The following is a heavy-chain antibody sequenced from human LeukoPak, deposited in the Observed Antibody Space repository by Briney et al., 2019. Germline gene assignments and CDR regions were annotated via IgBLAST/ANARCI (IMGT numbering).Heavy chain of an antibody. CDR3: ARGSGYCSSTSCLGGAFDI. J-gene: IGHJ3*02. CDR2: INHSGST. Sequence: SETLSLTCAVYGGSFSGYYWSWIRQPPGKGLEWIGEINHSGSTNYNPSLKSRVTISVDTSKNQFSLKLSSVTAADTAVYYCARGSGYCSSTSCLGGAFDIWGQGTMVTVPP. D-gene: IGHD2-2*01. V-gene: IGHV4-34*01. CDR1: GGSFSGYY.